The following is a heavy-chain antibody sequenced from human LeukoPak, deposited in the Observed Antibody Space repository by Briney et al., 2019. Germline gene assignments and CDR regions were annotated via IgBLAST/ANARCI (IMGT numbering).Heavy chain of an antibody. CDR2: IVVGSGNT. V-gene: IGHV1-58*01. CDR3: AADDIVVVPAATY. J-gene: IGHJ4*02. D-gene: IGHD2-2*01. CDR1: GFTLTSSA. Sequence: GTSVKVSCKASGFTLTSSAVQWVRQARGQRLECIGWIVVGSGNTNYAQKFQERVTITRDMSTSTAYMELSSLRSEDTAVYYCAADDIVVVPAATYWGQGTLVTVSS.